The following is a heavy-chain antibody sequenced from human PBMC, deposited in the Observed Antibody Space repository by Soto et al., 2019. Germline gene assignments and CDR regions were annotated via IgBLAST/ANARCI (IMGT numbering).Heavy chain of an antibody. CDR1: GGSISSYY. V-gene: IGHV4-59*08. Sequence: SETLSLTCTVSGGSISSYYWSWIRQPPGKGLEWIGYIYYSGSTNYNPSLKSRVTISVDTSKDQFSLKLSSVTAADTAVYYCARQDCSGGSCYPVWFDPWGQGTLVTVSS. D-gene: IGHD2-15*01. CDR3: ARQDCSGGSCYPVWFDP. J-gene: IGHJ5*02. CDR2: IYYSGST.